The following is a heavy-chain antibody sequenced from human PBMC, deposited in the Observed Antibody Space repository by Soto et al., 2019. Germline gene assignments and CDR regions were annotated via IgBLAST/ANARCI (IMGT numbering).Heavy chain of an antibody. CDR2: MNPNSGNT. J-gene: IGHJ4*02. D-gene: IGHD2-2*01. Sequence: QVQLVQSGAEVKKPGASVKVSCKASGYTFTSYDINWVRQATGQGLEWMGWMNPNSGNTGYAQKFQGRVTMTRNTSISTAYMELSSLRSEDTAVYYCARGKRFVVLVPAAPGRSYYFDYWGQGTLVTVSS. CDR3: ARGKRFVVLVPAAPGRSYYFDY. V-gene: IGHV1-8*01. CDR1: GYTFTSYD.